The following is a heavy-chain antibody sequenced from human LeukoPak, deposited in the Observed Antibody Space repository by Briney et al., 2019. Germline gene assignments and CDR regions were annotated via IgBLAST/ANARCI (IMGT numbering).Heavy chain of an antibody. D-gene: IGHD6-19*01. Sequence: SETLSLTCTVSGGSISSYYWNWIRQPPGKGLEWIGYIYYSGSTNYNPSLKSRVTISVDTSKNQFSLKLSSVTAADTAVYYCARSRMYSSGWYVNWFDPWGQGTLVTVSS. V-gene: IGHV4-59*01. CDR3: ARSRMYSSGWYVNWFDP. J-gene: IGHJ5*02. CDR1: GGSISSYY. CDR2: IYYSGST.